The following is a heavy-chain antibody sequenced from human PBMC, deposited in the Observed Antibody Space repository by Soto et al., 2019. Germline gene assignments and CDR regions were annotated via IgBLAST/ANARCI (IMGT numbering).Heavy chain of an antibody. J-gene: IGHJ4*02. Sequence: PSETLSLTCTVSGGSISSGGYYWSWIRQHPGKGLEWIGYIYYSGSTYYNPSLKSRVTISVDTSKNQFSLKLSSVTAADTAVYYCARDGSSGYSYGSPKFLVFDYWGQGTLVTVSS. CDR2: IYYSGST. CDR3: ARDGSSGYSYGSPKFLVFDY. V-gene: IGHV4-31*03. D-gene: IGHD5-18*01. CDR1: GGSISSGGYY.